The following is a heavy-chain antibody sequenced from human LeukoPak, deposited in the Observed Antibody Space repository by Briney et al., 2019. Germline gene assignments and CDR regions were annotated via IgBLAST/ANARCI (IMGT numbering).Heavy chain of an antibody. Sequence: SETLSLACTVSGGSISSYYWSWIRQPPGKGLEWIGYIYYSGSTNYNPSLKSRVTLSVDTSKNQFSLKLSSVTAADTAVYYCARIPLAAAEEYWGQGTLVTVSS. D-gene: IGHD6-13*01. CDR2: IYYSGST. CDR1: GGSISSYY. V-gene: IGHV4-59*01. J-gene: IGHJ4*02. CDR3: ARIPLAAAEEY.